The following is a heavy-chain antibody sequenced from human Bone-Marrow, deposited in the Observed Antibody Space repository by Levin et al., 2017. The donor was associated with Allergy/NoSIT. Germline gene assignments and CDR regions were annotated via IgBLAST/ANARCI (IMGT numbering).Heavy chain of an antibody. CDR1: GFTFSNYN. CDR3: VREGGSGSYSNY. D-gene: IGHD1-26*01. CDR2: IKSSGDIV. V-gene: IGHV3-48*02. Sequence: SSETLSLTCAASGFTFSNYNMNWVRQAPGKGLEWISYIKSSGDIVYYADSVKGRFTISRDNPKNSLYLQMNGLRDEDTAVYYCVREGGSGSYSNYWGQGTLVTVSS. J-gene: IGHJ4*02.